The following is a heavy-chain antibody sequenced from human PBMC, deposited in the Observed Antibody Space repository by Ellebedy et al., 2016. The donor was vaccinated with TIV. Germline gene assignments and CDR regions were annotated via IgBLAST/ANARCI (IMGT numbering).Heavy chain of an antibody. V-gene: IGHV4-4*07. D-gene: IGHD6-13*01. CDR3: ARSSSSWYSDYYYGMDV. Sequence: SETLSLXCTVSGGSISSYYWSWIRQPAGKGLEWIGRIYTSGSTNYNPSLKSRVTISVDTSKNQFSLKLTSVTAADTAVYYCARSSSSWYSDYYYGMDVWGQGTTVTVSS. J-gene: IGHJ6*02. CDR2: IYTSGST. CDR1: GGSISSYY.